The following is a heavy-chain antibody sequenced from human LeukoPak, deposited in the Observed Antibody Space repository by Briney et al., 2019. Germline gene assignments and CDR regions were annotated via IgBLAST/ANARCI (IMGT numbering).Heavy chain of an antibody. CDR1: GFTFSSYA. J-gene: IGHJ4*02. CDR2: ISYDGSNK. Sequence: PGRSLRLSCAASGFTFSSYAMHWVRQAPGKGLEWVAVISYDGSNKYYADSVKGRFTISRDNSKNTLYLQMNSLRAEDTAVYYCARDRAGYCSSTSCYSFDYWGQGTLVTVSS. D-gene: IGHD2-2*01. V-gene: IGHV3-30-3*01. CDR3: ARDRAGYCSSTSCYSFDY.